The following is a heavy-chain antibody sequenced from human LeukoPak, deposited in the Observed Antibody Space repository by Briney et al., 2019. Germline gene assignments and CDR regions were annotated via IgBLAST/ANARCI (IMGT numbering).Heavy chain of an antibody. V-gene: IGHV1-24*01. CDR3: ATSIVGPTTDAFDI. CDR2: FDPEDGET. J-gene: IGHJ3*02. CDR1: GYTLTELS. Sequence: ASVKVSCKVSGYTLTELSMHWARQAPGKGLEWMGGFDPEDGETIYAQKFQGRVTMTEDTSTDTAYMELSSLRSEDTAVYYCATSIVGPTTDAFDIWGQGTMVTVSS. D-gene: IGHD1-26*01.